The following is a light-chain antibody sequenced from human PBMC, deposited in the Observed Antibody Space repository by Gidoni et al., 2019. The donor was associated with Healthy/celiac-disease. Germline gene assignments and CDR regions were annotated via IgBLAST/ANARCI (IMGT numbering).Light chain of an antibody. CDR2: DAS. V-gene: IGKV1-33*01. J-gene: IGKJ4*01. CDR3: QQYDNLPRFISRT. CDR1: QDISNY. Sequence: DIQMTQSPSSLSASVGDRVTITCQASQDISNYLNWYQQKPGKAPKLLIYDASNLETGVPSRFSGSGSGTDFTFTISSLQPEDIATYYCQQYDNLPRFISRTFGGGTKVEIK.